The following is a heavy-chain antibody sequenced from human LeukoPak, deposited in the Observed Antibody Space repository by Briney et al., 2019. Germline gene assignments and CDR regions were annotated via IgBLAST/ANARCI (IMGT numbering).Heavy chain of an antibody. CDR2: ISAYKGNT. CDR3: ARDSTYYYGSGSLDY. V-gene: IGHV1-18*01. J-gene: IGHJ4*02. D-gene: IGHD3-10*01. CDR1: GYTFTSCG. Sequence: ASVKVSCKASGYTFTSCGISWVRQAPGQGLEWMGWISAYKGNTNYAQKLHGRVTMTTDTSTSPAYMELRSLRSDDTGVYYCARDSTYYYGSGSLDYWGQGTLVTVSS.